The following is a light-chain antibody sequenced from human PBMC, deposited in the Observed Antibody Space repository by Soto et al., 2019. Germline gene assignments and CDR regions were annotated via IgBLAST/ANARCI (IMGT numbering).Light chain of an antibody. Sequence: IVLTQSPATLSLSPWERASLSCRASQSVDSYLAWYQQKPGQAPRLLIHDASNRAAGIPARFSGSGFGTDFTLTISSLEPEDFAVYYCQQRGNWPRTFGQGTKVDI. CDR2: DAS. V-gene: IGKV3-11*01. CDR1: QSVDSY. J-gene: IGKJ1*01. CDR3: QQRGNWPRT.